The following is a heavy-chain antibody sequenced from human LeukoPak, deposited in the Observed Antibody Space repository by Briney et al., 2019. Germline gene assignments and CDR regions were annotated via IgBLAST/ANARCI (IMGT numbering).Heavy chain of an antibody. CDR1: GFTFSTYT. Sequence: GGSLRLSCAASGFTFSTYTMSWVRQAPGKGLEWVSYISSSSSTIYYADSVKGRFTISRDNAKNSLYLQMNSLRAEDTAVYYCARGKSGSYRARDYWGQGTLVTVSS. CDR2: ISSSSSTI. J-gene: IGHJ4*02. D-gene: IGHD1-26*01. V-gene: IGHV3-48*01. CDR3: ARGKSGSYRARDY.